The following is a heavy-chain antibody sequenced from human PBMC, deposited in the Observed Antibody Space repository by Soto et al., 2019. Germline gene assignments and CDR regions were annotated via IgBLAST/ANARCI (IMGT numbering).Heavy chain of an antibody. CDR2: IIPIFGAA. V-gene: IGHV1-69*13. Sequence: SVKVSCKASGGTFSSYAISWVRQAPGHGLEWMGGIIPIFGAANYAQKFPGRVTITADESTSTAYMELSSLRSEDTAVYYCARDTYYYDSSGYPPPDAFDIWGQGTRVTVSS. J-gene: IGHJ3*02. CDR3: ARDTYYYDSSGYPPPDAFDI. CDR1: GGTFSSYA. D-gene: IGHD3-22*01.